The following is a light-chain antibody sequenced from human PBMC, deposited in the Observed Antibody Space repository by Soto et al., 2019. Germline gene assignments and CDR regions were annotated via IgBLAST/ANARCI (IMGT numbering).Light chain of an antibody. J-gene: IGLJ1*01. CDR1: SRDVGVYNS. V-gene: IGLV2-14*01. CDR2: EVS. Sequence: QSALAQPASVSGSPGQSITISCTGTSRDVGVYNSVSWYVHHPGKAPKLIIFEVSSRPSGISDRFSGSKSGNTASLTISGLQAEDEATYYCTSYTKSNTVVFGTGTKVTVL. CDR3: TSYTKSNTVV.